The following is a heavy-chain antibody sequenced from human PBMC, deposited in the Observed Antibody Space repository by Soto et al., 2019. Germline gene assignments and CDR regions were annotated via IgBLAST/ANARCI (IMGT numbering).Heavy chain of an antibody. CDR2: ISSSASHI. Sequence: ESGGGLVKPGGSLRLSCAASGFSFSSYSMNWVRQAPGKGLEWVSSISSSASHINYADSVKGRFTIPRDNAKKSLYLQMNSLRAEDTAVYYCARGYTGYCSGGTCYWFDPWGQGTLVTVSS. V-gene: IGHV3-21*01. CDR1: GFSFSSYS. J-gene: IGHJ5*02. CDR3: ARGYTGYCSGGTCYWFDP. D-gene: IGHD2-15*01.